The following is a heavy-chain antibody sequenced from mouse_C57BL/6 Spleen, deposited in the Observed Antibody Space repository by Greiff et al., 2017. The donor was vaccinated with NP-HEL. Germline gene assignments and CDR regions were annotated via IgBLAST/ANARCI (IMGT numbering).Heavy chain of an antibody. CDR2: IWSGGST. J-gene: IGHJ4*01. CDR3: ARIDGYYPYYAMDY. D-gene: IGHD2-3*01. Sequence: VQLVESGPGLVQPSQSLSITCTVSGFSLTSYGVHWVRQSPGKGLEWLGVIWSGGSTDYNAAFISRLSISKDNSKSQVFFKMNSLQADDTAIYYCARIDGYYPYYAMDYWGQGTSVTVSS. CDR1: GFSLTSYG. V-gene: IGHV2-2*01.